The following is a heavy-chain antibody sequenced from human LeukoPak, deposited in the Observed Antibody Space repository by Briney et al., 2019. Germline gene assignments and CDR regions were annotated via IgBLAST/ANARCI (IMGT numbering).Heavy chain of an antibody. J-gene: IGHJ3*02. V-gene: IGHV3-21*01. Sequence: GGSLRLSCAASGFTFSSHNMNWVRQAPMKGLVWVSSIGTDGSYIYYADSVQGRFTISRDNAKNSMYLKMNSLTAEDTAVYYCARKMKTGDRVGTFDIWGQGTMVTVSS. CDR3: ARKMKTGDRVGTFDI. CDR1: GFTFSSHN. D-gene: IGHD1-1*01. CDR2: IGTDGSYI.